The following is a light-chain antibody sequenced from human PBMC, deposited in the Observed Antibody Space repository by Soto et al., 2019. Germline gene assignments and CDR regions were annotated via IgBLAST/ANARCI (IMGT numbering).Light chain of an antibody. J-gene: IGKJ1*01. CDR2: DVS. CDR3: QQYQTYPRT. CDR1: QSVNTW. Sequence: DIQMTQSPSTVSASVGDRITITCRASQSVNTWLAWYRQRPGEAPQLLIYDVSTFAMGVPASFSGSGSGTDFTLSISRLQADDFASFYCQQYQTYPRTFGQGTKVEVK. V-gene: IGKV1-5*01.